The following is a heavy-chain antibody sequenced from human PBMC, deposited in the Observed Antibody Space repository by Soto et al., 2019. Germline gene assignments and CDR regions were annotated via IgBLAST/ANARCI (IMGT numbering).Heavy chain of an antibody. J-gene: IGHJ4*02. CDR3: AKDRSATRTYFFDY. Sequence: PGGSLRLSCAASGFVFDDYAMHWVRQAPGKGLEWVSGINWNSGSIGYADSVKGRFTISRDNAKNSLYLQMNSLRAEDTALYYCAKDRSATRTYFFDYLGQGTTVTVSS. V-gene: IGHV3-9*01. D-gene: IGHD6-13*01. CDR2: INWNSGSI. CDR1: GFVFDDYA.